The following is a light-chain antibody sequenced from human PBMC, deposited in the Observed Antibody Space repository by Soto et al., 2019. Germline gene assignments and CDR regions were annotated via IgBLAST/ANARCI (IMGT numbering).Light chain of an antibody. CDR1: NRDIGGYKY. Sequence: QSVLTQPPSASGSPGQSVTISCTGTNRDIGGYKYVSWYQQKPGKAPRLVIYEVNKRPSWVPDRFSGSKSGNTASLTVSGLQPEDEADYHCSSYTTIKTVVFGGGTKLTVL. V-gene: IGLV2-8*01. CDR3: SSYTTIKTVV. J-gene: IGLJ2*01. CDR2: EVN.